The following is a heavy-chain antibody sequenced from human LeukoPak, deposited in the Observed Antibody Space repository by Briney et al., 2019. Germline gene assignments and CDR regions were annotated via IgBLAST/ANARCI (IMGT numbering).Heavy chain of an antibody. D-gene: IGHD1-26*01. CDR3: ARHKGGGY. V-gene: IGHV3-30-3*01. J-gene: IGHJ4*02. Sequence: GGSLRLSCAASGFTFSSYAMHWVRQAPGKGLEWVAVISYDGSNKYYADSVKGRFTISRDNSKNTLYLQMNSLRAEDTAVYYCARHKGGGYWGQGTLVTVSS. CDR1: GFTFSSYA. CDR2: ISYDGSNK.